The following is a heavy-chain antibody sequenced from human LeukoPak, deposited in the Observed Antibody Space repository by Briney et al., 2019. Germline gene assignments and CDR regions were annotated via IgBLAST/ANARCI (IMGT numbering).Heavy chain of an antibody. Sequence: SETLSLTCTVCGGSISIYYWSWIRQPPGKGLEWIGYIYYSGSTNYNPSLKSRVTISVDTSKNQFSLKLSSVTAADTAVYYCARDPCANNGDCPLYYFDYWGQGTLVTVSS. CDR2: IYYSGST. D-gene: IGHD4-17*01. V-gene: IGHV4-59*01. CDR3: ARDPCANNGDCPLYYFDY. CDR1: GGSISIYY. J-gene: IGHJ4*02.